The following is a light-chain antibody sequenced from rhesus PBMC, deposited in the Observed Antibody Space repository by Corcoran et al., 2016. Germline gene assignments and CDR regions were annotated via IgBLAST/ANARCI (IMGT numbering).Light chain of an antibody. CDR3: QQYSHWPLA. CDR1: QSVSSS. Sequence: EIVLTQSPATLSLPPGERATLSRRASQSVSSSLAWYQQKPGQAPRLPIYDATSRATGIPDRFSGSGSGTAFTLTISLLEPEDVGVYYCQQYSHWPLAFGGGTKVKLK. V-gene: IGKV3-35*01. J-gene: IGKJ4*01. CDR2: DAT.